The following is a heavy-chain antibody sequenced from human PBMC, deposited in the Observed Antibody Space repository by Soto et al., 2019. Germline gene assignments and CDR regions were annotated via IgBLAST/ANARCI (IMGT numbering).Heavy chain of an antibody. CDR2: IYYSGST. J-gene: IGHJ4*02. Sequence: ASETLSLTCTVSVGSISSGGYYWSWIHQHPGKGLEWIGYIYYSGSTYYNPSLKSRVTISVDTSKNQFSLKLSSVTAADTAVYYCAREYYDILTGPYYFDYWGQGTLVTVSS. V-gene: IGHV4-31*03. D-gene: IGHD3-9*01. CDR3: AREYYDILTGPYYFDY. CDR1: VGSISSGGYY.